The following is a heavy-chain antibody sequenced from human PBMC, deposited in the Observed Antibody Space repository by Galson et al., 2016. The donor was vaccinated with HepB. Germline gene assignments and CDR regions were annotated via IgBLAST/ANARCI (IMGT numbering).Heavy chain of an antibody. Sequence: SGFAFSTYALHWVRQAPGKGLEWVALTSYDGDNKKYADSVRGRFTISRDNSKNTLYLQMNSLRAEDTAVYFCARGRRRGYSVAVDYWGQGTLVSVSS. CDR2: TSYDGDNK. V-gene: IGHV3-30-3*01. CDR3: ARGRRRGYSVAVDY. J-gene: IGHJ4*02. CDR1: GFAFSTYA. D-gene: IGHD5/OR15-5a*01.